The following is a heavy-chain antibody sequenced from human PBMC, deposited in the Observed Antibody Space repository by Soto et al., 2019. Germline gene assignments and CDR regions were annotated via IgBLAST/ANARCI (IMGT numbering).Heavy chain of an antibody. D-gene: IGHD3-22*01. CDR1: GDSISNSRFY. Sequence: SETLSLTCSVSGDSISNSRFYWAWIRQPPGEGLEWIGSIYHTGNAYYNPSLKSRVTISVDTSKNQFSLNLTSVTAADAALYYCARDFFDSSDYPTNWLDPWGQGTLVTVSS. CDR3: ARDFFDSSDYPTNWLDP. J-gene: IGHJ5*02. V-gene: IGHV4-39*01. CDR2: IYHTGNA.